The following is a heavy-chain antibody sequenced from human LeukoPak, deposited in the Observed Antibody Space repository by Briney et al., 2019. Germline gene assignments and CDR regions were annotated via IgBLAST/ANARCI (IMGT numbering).Heavy chain of an antibody. Sequence: PSETLSLTCAVSGGSISSSNWWSWVRQPPGKGLEWIGEIYHSGSTNYNPSLKSRVTISVDKSKNQFSLKLSSVTAADTAVYYCARAGVYCSSTSCGPDAFDIWGQGTMVTVSS. CDR1: GGSISSSNW. CDR2: IYHSGST. J-gene: IGHJ3*02. V-gene: IGHV4-4*02. D-gene: IGHD2-2*01. CDR3: ARAGVYCSSTSCGPDAFDI.